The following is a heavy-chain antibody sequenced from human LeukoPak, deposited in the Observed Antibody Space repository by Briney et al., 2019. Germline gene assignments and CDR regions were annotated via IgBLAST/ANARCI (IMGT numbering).Heavy chain of an antibody. CDR1: GFTFRNYW. Sequence: GGSLRLSCAASGFTFRNYWMHWVRQAPGKGLVWVSRINSDGSSRNYADSVKGRFTISRDNAKNTLYLQMNSLRAEDTTVYYCASASSHRIAAGGDYWGQGTLVTVSS. CDR2: INSDGSSR. CDR3: ASASSHRIAAGGDY. V-gene: IGHV3-74*01. D-gene: IGHD6-13*01. J-gene: IGHJ4*02.